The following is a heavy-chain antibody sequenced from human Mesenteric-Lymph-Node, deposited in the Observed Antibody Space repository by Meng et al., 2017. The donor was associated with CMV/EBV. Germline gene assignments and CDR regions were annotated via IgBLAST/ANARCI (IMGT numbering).Heavy chain of an antibody. V-gene: IGHV3-74*01. J-gene: IGHJ4*02. D-gene: IGHD5-12*01. Sequence: GGSLRLSCAASGFTFSSYAMHWVRQAPGKGLVWVSRINSDGTSTSYADSVKGRFTISRDNSKNTLYLQMNSLRAEDTAVYYCAKGYSGYDSGHFDYWGQGTLVTVSS. CDR3: AKGYSGYDSGHFDY. CDR2: INSDGTST. CDR1: GFTFSSYA.